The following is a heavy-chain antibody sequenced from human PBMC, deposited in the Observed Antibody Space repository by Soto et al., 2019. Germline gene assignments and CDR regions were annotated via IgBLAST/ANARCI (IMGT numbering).Heavy chain of an antibody. J-gene: IGHJ6*02. CDR3: VTVPAAMYGMEV. Sequence: GESLKISCKVSGYSFTSYWISWVPQMPGKGLEWMGRIDPSDSYTNYSPSFQGHVTISADKSISTAYLQWSSLKASDTAMYYWVTVPAAMYGMEVWGQGTTVTVS. D-gene: IGHD2-2*01. CDR1: GYSFTSYW. CDR2: IDPSDSYT. V-gene: IGHV5-10-1*01.